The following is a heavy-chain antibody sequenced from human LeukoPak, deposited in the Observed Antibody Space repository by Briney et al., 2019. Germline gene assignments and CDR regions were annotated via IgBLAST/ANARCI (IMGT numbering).Heavy chain of an antibody. D-gene: IGHD2-21*02. Sequence: ASVKVSYKASGYTFTDYYMHWVRQAPGQGLEWMGWINPNSGGAHYAQKFQGRVSMTRDTSISTIYMELSRLTSVDTAVYYCARQASGAWYYDYWGQGTLVTVSS. V-gene: IGHV1-2*02. CDR3: ARQASGAWYYDY. CDR1: GYTFTDYY. CDR2: INPNSGGA. J-gene: IGHJ4*02.